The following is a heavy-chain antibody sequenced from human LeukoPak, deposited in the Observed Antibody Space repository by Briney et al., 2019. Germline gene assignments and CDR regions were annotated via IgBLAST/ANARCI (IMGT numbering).Heavy chain of an antibody. CDR1: GFTFSSYE. CDR3: AKDVRVGGGGMDV. V-gene: IGHV3-48*03. Sequence: GGSLRLSCAASGFTFSSYELNWVRQAPGKGLEWVPCISSSGSTIYYADSVKGRFTISRDNAKNSLYLQMNSLRAEDTAVYYCAKDVRVGGGGMDVWGQGTPVTVSS. J-gene: IGHJ6*02. D-gene: IGHD1-26*01. CDR2: ISSSGSTI.